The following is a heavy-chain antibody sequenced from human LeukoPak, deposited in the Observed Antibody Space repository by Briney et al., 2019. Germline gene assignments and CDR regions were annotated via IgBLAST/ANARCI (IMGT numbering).Heavy chain of an antibody. CDR3: ARGPYYYGSGSPLDY. D-gene: IGHD3-10*01. CDR1: GGSFSGYY. J-gene: IGHJ4*02. Sequence: PSETLSLTCAVYGGSFSGYYWSWIRQPPGKGLEWIGEINHSGSTNYNPSLKSRVTISVDTSKNQFSLKLSSVTAVDTAVYYCARGPYYYGSGSPLDYWGQGTLVTVSS. CDR2: INHSGST. V-gene: IGHV4-34*01.